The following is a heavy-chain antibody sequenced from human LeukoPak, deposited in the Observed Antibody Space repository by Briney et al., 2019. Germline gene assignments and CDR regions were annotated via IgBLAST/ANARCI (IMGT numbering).Heavy chain of an antibody. CDR1: GYTFTSYG. V-gene: IGHV1-18*01. D-gene: IGHD1-7*01. J-gene: IGHJ6*03. Sequence: ASVKVSCKASGYTFTSYGISWVRQAPGQGLEWMGWISAYNGNTNYAQKLQGRVTMTTDTSTSTAYMELRSLRSDDTAVYYCARDARITGTTFYYYYMDVWGKGTTVPVSS. CDR2: ISAYNGNT. CDR3: ARDARITGTTFYYYYMDV.